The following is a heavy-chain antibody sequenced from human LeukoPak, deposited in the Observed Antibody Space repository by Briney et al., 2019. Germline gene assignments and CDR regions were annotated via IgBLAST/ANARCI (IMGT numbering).Heavy chain of an antibody. CDR2: ISSSGSTI. CDR3: ARRLLYYDSRGDAFDI. D-gene: IGHD3-22*01. V-gene: IGHV3-48*04. Sequence: GGSLRLSCAASGLTFSSYSMNWVRQAPGKGLEWVSYISSSGSTIYYADSVKGRFTISRDNAKNSLYLQMNSLRAEDTAVYYCARRLLYYDSRGDAFDIWGQGTMVTVSS. CDR1: GLTFSSYS. J-gene: IGHJ3*02.